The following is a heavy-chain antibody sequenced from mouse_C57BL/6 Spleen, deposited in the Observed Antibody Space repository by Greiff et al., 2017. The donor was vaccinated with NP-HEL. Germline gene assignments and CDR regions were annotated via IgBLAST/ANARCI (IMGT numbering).Heavy chain of an antibody. J-gene: IGHJ4*01. CDR1: GYTFTSYW. Sequence: QVQLQQPGAELVKPGASVKLSCKASGYTFTSYWMHWVKQRPGQGLEWIGMIHPTSGSTNYNEKFKSKATLTVDKSSSTAYLQLSSLTSEDSAVYYCARGGITARDYAMDYWGQGTSVTVSS. CDR3: ARGGITARDYAMDY. CDR2: IHPTSGST. V-gene: IGHV1-64*01. D-gene: IGHD2-4*01.